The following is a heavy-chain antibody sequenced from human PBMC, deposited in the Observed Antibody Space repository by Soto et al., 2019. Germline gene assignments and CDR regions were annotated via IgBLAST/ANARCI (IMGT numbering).Heavy chain of an antibody. CDR3: AKGGPTFLNWFDP. V-gene: IGHV3-23*01. CDR2: ISNSGHIT. Sequence: GSLILACAACGFTFSTYAMNWVRLAPGKGLEWISVISNSGHITFYADSVKGRFTISRDNSKNTLYLQMNNLRADDTAAYYCAKGGPTFLNWFDPWGQGTLVTVSS. CDR1: GFTFSTYA. J-gene: IGHJ5*02. D-gene: IGHD5-12*01.